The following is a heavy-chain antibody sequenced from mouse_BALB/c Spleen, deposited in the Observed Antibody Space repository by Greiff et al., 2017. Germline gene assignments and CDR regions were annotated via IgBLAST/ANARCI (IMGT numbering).Heavy chain of an antibody. Sequence: EVMLVESGGGLVQPGGSRKLSCAASGFTFSSFGMHWVRQAPEKGLEWVAYISSGSSTIYYADTVKGRFTISRDNPKNTLFLQMTSLRSEDTAMYYCARSDDYDGAMDYWGQGTSVTVSS. CDR2: ISSGSSTI. D-gene: IGHD2-4*01. CDR1: GFTFSSFG. CDR3: ARSDDYDGAMDY. J-gene: IGHJ4*01. V-gene: IGHV5-17*02.